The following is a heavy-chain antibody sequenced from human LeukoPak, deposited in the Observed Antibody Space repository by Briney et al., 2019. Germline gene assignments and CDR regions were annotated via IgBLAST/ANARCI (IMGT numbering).Heavy chain of an antibody. J-gene: IGHJ4*02. Sequence: PGGSLRLSCAASGFTFSSYSMNWVRQAPGKGLEWVSYISSSSSTIYYADSVKGRFTISRDNAKNSLYLQMNSLRDEDTAVYYCARDRDSGSYYFRLQNYFDYWGQGTLVTVSS. CDR3: ARDRDSGSYYFRLQNYFDY. CDR1: GFTFSSYS. CDR2: ISSSSSTI. V-gene: IGHV3-48*02. D-gene: IGHD1-26*01.